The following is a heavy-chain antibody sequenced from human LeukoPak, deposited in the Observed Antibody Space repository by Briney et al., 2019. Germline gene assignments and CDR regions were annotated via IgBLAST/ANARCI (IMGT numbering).Heavy chain of an antibody. D-gene: IGHD1-26*01. CDR1: GGSFSGYY. Sequence: SETLSLTCAVYGGSFSGYYWSWIRQPPGKGLEWIGEINHSGSTNYNPSLKSRVTISVDTSKNQFSLKLSSVTAADTAVYYCARGRSPPRAGARKKYFDYRGQGTLVTVSS. CDR2: INHSGST. CDR3: ARGRSPPRAGARKKYFDY. J-gene: IGHJ4*02. V-gene: IGHV4-34*01.